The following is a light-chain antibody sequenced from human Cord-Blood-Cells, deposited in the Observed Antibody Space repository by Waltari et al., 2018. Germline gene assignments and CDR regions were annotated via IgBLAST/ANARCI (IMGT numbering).Light chain of an antibody. J-gene: IGKJ3*01. CDR1: QSVSSSY. Sequence: GTLSLSPRERATLSCRASQSVSSSYLAWYQQKPGQAPRLLIYGASSRATGIPDRFSGSGSGTDFTLTISRLEPEDFAVYYCQQYGSSPFTFGPGTKVDIK. CDR3: QQYGSSPFT. V-gene: IGKV3-20*01. CDR2: GAS.